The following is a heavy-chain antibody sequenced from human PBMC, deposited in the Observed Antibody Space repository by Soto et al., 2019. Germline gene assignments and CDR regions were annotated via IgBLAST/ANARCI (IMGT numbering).Heavy chain of an antibody. CDR2: IYYSGRT. CDR1: GGSISSSSYY. V-gene: IGHV4-39*01. J-gene: IGHJ4*02. Sequence: QLQLQESGPGLVKPSEALSLTCSVSGGSISSSSYYWGWIRQPPGKGLEWLGSIYYSGRTYYNPSLKSRVTISIDKSKNQFSLKLSSLTAADTAVYYCARLEGLATISYYFDFWGQGTLVTVSS. D-gene: IGHD3-9*01. CDR3: ARLEGLATISYYFDF.